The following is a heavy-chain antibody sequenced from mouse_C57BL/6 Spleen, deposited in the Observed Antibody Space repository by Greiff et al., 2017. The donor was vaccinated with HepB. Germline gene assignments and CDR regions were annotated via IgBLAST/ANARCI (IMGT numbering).Heavy chain of an antibody. CDR2: INPSTGGT. CDR3: ARAYYSNYPSAMDY. CDR1: GYSFTGYY. Sequence: EVQLQQSGPELVKPGASVKISCKASGYSFTGYYMNWVKQSPEKSLEWIGEINPSTGGTTYNQKFKAKATLTVDKSSSTAYMQLKSLTSEDSAVYYCARAYYSNYPSAMDYWGQGTSVTVSS. D-gene: IGHD2-5*01. V-gene: IGHV1-42*01. J-gene: IGHJ4*01.